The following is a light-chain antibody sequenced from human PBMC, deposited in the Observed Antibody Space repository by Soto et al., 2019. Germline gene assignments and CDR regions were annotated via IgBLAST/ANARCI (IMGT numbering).Light chain of an antibody. V-gene: IGKV3-20*01. CDR2: GAS. CDR1: QSVSSSY. CDR3: QQYGSSPRT. J-gene: IGKJ1*01. Sequence: EIVLTQSPGTLSLSPGERATLSCRASQSVSSSYLAWYQQKPGQAPRLLIYGASSRSTGIPDRFSGSGSGTDFTLTISRLEPEEFAVYYCQQYGSSPRTFGQETKVEIK.